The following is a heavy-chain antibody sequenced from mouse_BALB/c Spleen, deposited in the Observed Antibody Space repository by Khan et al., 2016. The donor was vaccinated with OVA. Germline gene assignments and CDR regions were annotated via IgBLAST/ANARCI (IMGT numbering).Heavy chain of an antibody. CDR2: IHYSGTT. CDR3: ARSGTTVVPYWYFDV. Sequence: VQLKESGPDLVKPSQSLSLTCTVTGYSITSGYSWHWIRQFPGNKLEWMGYIHYSGTTNYNPSLKSRISITRDTSKNQFFLQLNSVTTEDTATDYCARSGTTVVPYWYFDVWGAGTTVTVAP. J-gene: IGHJ1*01. V-gene: IGHV3-1*02. D-gene: IGHD1-1*01. CDR1: GYSITSGYS.